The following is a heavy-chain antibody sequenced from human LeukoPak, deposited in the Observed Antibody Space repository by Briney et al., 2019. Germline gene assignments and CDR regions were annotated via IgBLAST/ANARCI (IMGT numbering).Heavy chain of an antibody. CDR1: TFTFSNYW. CDR3: AKEKEYYFDY. V-gene: IGHV3-23*01. J-gene: IGHJ4*02. CDR2: ISGSGGSP. Sequence: GGSLRLSCAASTFTFSNYWMSWVRQAPGKGLEWVSAISGSGGSPYYADSVKGRFTISRDNSKNTLYLQMNSLRAEDTAVYYCAKEKEYYFDYWGQGTLVTVSS.